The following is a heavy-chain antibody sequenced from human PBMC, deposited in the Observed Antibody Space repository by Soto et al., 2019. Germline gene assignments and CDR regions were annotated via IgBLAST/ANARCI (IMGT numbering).Heavy chain of an antibody. D-gene: IGHD5-18*01. CDR3: ATDGPDTAMVDFDY. Sequence: ASVKVSCKVSGYTLTELSMHWVRQAPGKGLEWMGGFDPEDGEAIYAQKFQGRVTMTEDTSTDTAYMELSSLRSEDTAVYYCATDGPDTAMVDFDYWGQGTLVTVSS. CDR1: GYTLTELS. J-gene: IGHJ4*02. CDR2: FDPEDGEA. V-gene: IGHV1-24*01.